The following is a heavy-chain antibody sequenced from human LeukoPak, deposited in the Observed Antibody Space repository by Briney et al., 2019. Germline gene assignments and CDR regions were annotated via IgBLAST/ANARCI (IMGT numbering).Heavy chain of an antibody. Sequence: ASVKVSCKTSGYTFTGKFLHWLRQAPGHGLQYMGGIEPKSGITVYAPNFRGRVTVTSDTSVSTAYMELSGLRSGDTAVYYCATENYYDSSGFSKAFDYWGQGTLVTVSS. D-gene: IGHD3-22*01. CDR2: IEPKSGIT. V-gene: IGHV1-2*02. J-gene: IGHJ4*02. CDR3: ATENYYDSSGFSKAFDY. CDR1: GYTFTGKF.